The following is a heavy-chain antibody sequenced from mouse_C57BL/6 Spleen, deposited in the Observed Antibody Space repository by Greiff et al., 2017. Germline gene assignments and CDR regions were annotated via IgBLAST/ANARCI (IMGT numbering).Heavy chain of an antibody. V-gene: IGHV2-3*01. CDR2: ICGDGGT. J-gene: IGHJ4*01. Sequence: VQLQQPGPGLVAPSPSLSFTCTASGFSLTSYGVRWVRQPPGKGLEWLGVICGDGGTTYHSALISRLSISTDNSKSQVCLKLNSLQTDDTATYYCAKESYAMDYWGQGTSVTVSS. CDR3: AKESYAMDY. CDR1: GFSLTSYG.